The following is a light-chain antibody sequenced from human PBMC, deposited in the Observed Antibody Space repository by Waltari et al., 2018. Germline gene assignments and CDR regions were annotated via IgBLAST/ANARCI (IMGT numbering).Light chain of an antibody. V-gene: IGLV2-23*02. Sequence: QAALTPPAPVSGSSGQSINLLFSGTFNDVETYKLFSWYQHSPGKAPKLLIYEVNRRPSGVSNRFSGSKSGNTASLTISGLQAEDEADYYCCSYARAGTLLFGGGTKLTVL. CDR1: FNDVETYKL. CDR2: EVN. J-gene: IGLJ2*01. CDR3: CSYARAGTLL.